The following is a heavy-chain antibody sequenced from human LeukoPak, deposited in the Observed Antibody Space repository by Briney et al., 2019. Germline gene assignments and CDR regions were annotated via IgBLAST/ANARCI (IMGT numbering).Heavy chain of an antibody. Sequence: GGSLRLSCAASGFTFSSYWMSWVRQAPGKGLEWVANIKQDGSEEYYVDSVKGRFTISRDNAKNSLYLQMNSLRAEDAAVYYCARDGDYVWGSYRYRHYFDYWGQGTLVTVSS. CDR3: ARDGDYVWGSYRYRHYFDY. V-gene: IGHV3-7*01. J-gene: IGHJ4*02. CDR1: GFTFSSYW. D-gene: IGHD3-16*02. CDR2: IKQDGSEE.